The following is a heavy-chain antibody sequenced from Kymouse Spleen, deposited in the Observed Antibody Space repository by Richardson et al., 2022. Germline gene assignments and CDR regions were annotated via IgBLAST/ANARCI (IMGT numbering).Heavy chain of an antibody. CDR3: ARAYYDILTGYYQGGMDV. J-gene: IGHJ6*02. CDR1: GDSVSSNSAA. D-gene: IGHD3-9*01. Sequence: QVQLQQSGPGLVKPSQTLSLTCAISGDSVSSNSAAWNWIRQSPSRGLEWLGRTYYRSKWYNDYAVSVKSRITINPDTSKNQFSLQLNSVTPEDTAVYYCARAYYDILTGYYQGGMDVWGQGTTVTVSS. CDR2: TYYRSKWYN. V-gene: IGHV6-1*01.